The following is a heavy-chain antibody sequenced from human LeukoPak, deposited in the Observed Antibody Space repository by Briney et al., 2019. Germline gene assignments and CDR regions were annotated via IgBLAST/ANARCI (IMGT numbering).Heavy chain of an antibody. J-gene: IGHJ4*02. D-gene: IGHD2/OR15-2a*01. V-gene: IGHV4-59*01. CDR3: ASGLSFDY. CDR2: IYYSGST. CDR1: GGSIRTYY. Sequence: SETLSLTCTVSGGSIRTYYWSWIRQPPGKGLEWVGYIYYSGSTNYNPSLKSRVTISVDTSKNQFSLKLSSVTAADTAVYYCASGLSFDYWGQGTLVTVSS.